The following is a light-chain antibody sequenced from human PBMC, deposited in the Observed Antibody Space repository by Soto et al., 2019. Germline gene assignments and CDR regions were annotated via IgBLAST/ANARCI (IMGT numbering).Light chain of an antibody. CDR2: TAS. J-gene: IGKJ1*01. CDR3: QQSYGAPRT. CDR1: QSISSY. V-gene: IGKV1-39*01. Sequence: EIQMTQSPSSLSASVGDRVNITCRASQSISSYLNWYQQKTGKDPKLIIYTASSLQSGVPSRFSGSGSGTDFALTISSLQPEEFATYYCQQSYGAPRTFGQGTKVDI.